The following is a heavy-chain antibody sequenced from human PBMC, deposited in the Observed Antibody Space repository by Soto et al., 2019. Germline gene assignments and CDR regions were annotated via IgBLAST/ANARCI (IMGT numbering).Heavy chain of an antibody. CDR3: AKDAVVVVAATLNWFDP. J-gene: IGHJ5*02. V-gene: IGHV3-64*01. CDR1: GFTFSSYA. Sequence: PGGSLRLSCAASGFTFSSYAMHWVRQAPGKGLEYVSAISSNGGSTYYANSVKGRFTISRDNSKNTLYLQMNSLRAEDTAVYYCAKDAVVVVAATLNWFDPWGQGTLVTVSS. D-gene: IGHD2-15*01. CDR2: ISSNGGST.